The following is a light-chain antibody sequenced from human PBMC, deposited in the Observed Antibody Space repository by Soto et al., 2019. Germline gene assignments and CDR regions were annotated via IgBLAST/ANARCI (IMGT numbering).Light chain of an antibody. CDR1: QSVTNSY. CDR3: QQRSNWPLT. Sequence: EMVMTQSPVTLSVSPGERATLSCRASQSVTNSYLAWYQQKPGQAPRLLIYDASNRATGIPARFSGSGSGTDFTLTISSLEPEDFAVYYCQQRSNWPLTFGQGTKVDIK. CDR2: DAS. J-gene: IGKJ1*01. V-gene: IGKV3-11*01.